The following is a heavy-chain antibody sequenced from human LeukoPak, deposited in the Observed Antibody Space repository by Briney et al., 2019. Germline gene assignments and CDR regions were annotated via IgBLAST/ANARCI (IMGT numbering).Heavy chain of an antibody. CDR2: ISGSGTST. D-gene: IGHD4-17*01. CDR1: GFTFSSYA. Sequence: GGSLRLSCAASGFTFSSYAMSWVRQAPGKGLEWVSVISGSGTSTYYADSVEGRFTISRDNSKNTLYLQMNSLRAEDTAVYYCAKEIYGDSTGGRFQHWGQGTLVSVSS. CDR3: AKEIYGDSTGGRFQH. J-gene: IGHJ1*01. V-gene: IGHV3-23*01.